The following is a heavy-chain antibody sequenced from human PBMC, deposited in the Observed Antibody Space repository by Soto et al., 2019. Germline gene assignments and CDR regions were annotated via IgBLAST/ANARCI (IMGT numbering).Heavy chain of an antibody. Sequence: SVKVSCKASGGTFSSYAISWVRQAPGQGLEWMGGIIPIFGTANYAQKFQGRVTITADKSTSTAYMELSSLRSEDTAVYYCARPRLGVATIGDYYYGMDVWGQGTTVTVSS. CDR3: ARPRLGVATIGDYYYGMDV. V-gene: IGHV1-69*06. CDR1: GGTFSSYA. CDR2: IIPIFGTA. J-gene: IGHJ6*02. D-gene: IGHD5-12*01.